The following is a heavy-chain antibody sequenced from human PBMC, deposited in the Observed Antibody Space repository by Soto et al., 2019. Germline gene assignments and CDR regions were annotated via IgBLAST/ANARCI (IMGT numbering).Heavy chain of an antibody. V-gene: IGHV6-1*01. J-gene: IGHJ6*02. CDR3: ARDVRVIAVPGITAFYDYYYAMDV. CDR1: GDSVSSNSAA. D-gene: IGHD6-19*01. CDR2: TYYRSKWYN. Sequence: SQTLSLTCAISGDSVSSNSAAWNWIRQSPSRGLEWLGRTYYRSKWYNDYAVSVKSRITINPDTSKNQFSLQLNSVTPEDTAVYYCARDVRVIAVPGITAFYDYYYAMDVWGQGTTVTVS.